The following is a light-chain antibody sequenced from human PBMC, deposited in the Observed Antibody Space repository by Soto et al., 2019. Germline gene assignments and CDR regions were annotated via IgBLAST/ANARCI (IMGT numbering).Light chain of an antibody. Sequence: DIQMTQSPSFVSASVGDRVTITCRASQGISTWLAWYQQNPGKAPNLLIYAASNLQNGVPSRFSGSGSGTDVTLTISSLQPEDFATYYCQQTNTCPLSFGPGTKVDVK. J-gene: IGKJ3*01. CDR3: QQTNTCPLS. V-gene: IGKV1-12*01. CDR1: QGISTW. CDR2: AAS.